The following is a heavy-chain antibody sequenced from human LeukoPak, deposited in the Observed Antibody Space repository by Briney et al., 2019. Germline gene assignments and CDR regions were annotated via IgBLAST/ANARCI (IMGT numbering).Heavy chain of an antibody. J-gene: IGHJ4*02. CDR3: SRGSHTRGWSDFDF. D-gene: IGHD6-19*01. V-gene: IGHV3-49*04. CDR2: IRSKAYGATP. Sequence: GGSLRLSCTASGLTIGDYGIIWVRQAPGKGLEWVGFIRSKAYGATPEYAASVKGRFTISRDDSQSIAYLQMDSLKSEDTALYSCSRGSHTRGWSDFDFWGQGTLVIVSS. CDR1: GLTIGDYG.